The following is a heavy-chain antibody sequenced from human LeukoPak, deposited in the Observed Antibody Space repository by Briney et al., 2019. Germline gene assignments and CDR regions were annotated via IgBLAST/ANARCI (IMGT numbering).Heavy chain of an antibody. CDR3: AEGTGERCLES. V-gene: IGHV1-69*13. CDR2: IIPMLETA. CDR1: GGTFRDYS. Sequence: SVKVSCKASGGTFRDYSISWMRQAPGQGLEWMGGIIPMLETAMYARRFKGKVTITADEVTSTAHLELSNLISEDTAVYYCAEGTGERCLESWGQGTLVTVSS. J-gene: IGHJ4*02. D-gene: IGHD3/OR15-3a*01.